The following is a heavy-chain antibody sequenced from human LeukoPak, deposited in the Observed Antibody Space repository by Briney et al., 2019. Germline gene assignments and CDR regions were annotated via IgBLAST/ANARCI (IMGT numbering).Heavy chain of an antibody. Sequence: GGSLRLSCAASGFTFSSYSMNWVRQAPGKGLEWVSFISGSSSYIYYADSVKGRFTISRDNAKNSLYLQMNSLRTEDTAVYYCAKRALNSGTIDYWGQGTLVTVSS. D-gene: IGHD5-12*01. J-gene: IGHJ4*02. CDR2: ISGSSSYI. V-gene: IGHV3-21*01. CDR3: AKRALNSGTIDY. CDR1: GFTFSSYS.